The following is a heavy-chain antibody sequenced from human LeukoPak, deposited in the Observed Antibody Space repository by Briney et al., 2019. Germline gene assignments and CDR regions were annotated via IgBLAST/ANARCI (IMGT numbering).Heavy chain of an antibody. D-gene: IGHD1-20*01. V-gene: IGHV4-61*02. CDR1: GGSISSGTAY. CDR3: ARINWNGYYFDY. J-gene: IGHJ4*02. Sequence: SETLSLTCTVSGGSISSGTAYWSWIRQPAGKGLEWIGRIYTSGSTSYNPSLKSRVTISIDTSKNQFSLKLSSVTAADTAVYYCARINWNGYYFDYWGQGTLVTVSS. CDR2: IYTSGST.